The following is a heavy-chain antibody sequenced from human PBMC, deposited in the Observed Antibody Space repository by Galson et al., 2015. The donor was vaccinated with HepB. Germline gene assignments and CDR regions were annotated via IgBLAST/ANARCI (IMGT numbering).Heavy chain of an antibody. D-gene: IGHD2-2*01. V-gene: IGHV3-23*01. Sequence: SLRLSCAVSGLTLSTYSMNWVRQAPGKGLEWDSAISGSGGSTYYADSVKGRFTISRDNSKNTLYLQMNSLRAEDTAVYYCAKVGPAATPYYFDYWGQGTLVTVSS. CDR2: ISGSGGST. J-gene: IGHJ4*02. CDR1: GLTLSTYS. CDR3: AKVGPAATPYYFDY.